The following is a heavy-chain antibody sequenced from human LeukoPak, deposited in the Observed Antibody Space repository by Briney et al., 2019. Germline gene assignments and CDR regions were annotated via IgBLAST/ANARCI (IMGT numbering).Heavy chain of an antibody. V-gene: IGHV3-7*01. CDR2: IKPDGSRE. CDR3: TRDGSGWSNF. J-gene: IGHJ4*02. Sequence: GGSLRLSCAASGFSFSTYWMTWVRQAPGKGLKWVAHIKPDGSREDYVDSVKGRFTISRDNAKNSLYLQMNSLRVEDTAVYYCTRDGSGWSNFWGLGTPVIASS. D-gene: IGHD6-19*01. CDR1: GFSFSTYW.